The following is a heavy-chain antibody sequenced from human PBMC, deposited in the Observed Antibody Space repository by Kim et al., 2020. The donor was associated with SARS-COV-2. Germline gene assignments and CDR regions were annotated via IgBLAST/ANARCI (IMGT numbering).Heavy chain of an antibody. CDR1: GYTFTSYA. CDR2: INTNTGNP. J-gene: IGHJ6*01. Sequence: ASVKVSCKASGYTFTSYAMNWVRQAPGQGLEWMGWINTNTGNPTYAQGFTGRFVFSLDSSASTAYLQISSLKAVATAVYYCSRGNYAFWSGYSFRGYYYY. D-gene: IGHD3-3*01. V-gene: IGHV7-4-1*02. CDR3: SRGNYAFWSGYSFRGYYYY.